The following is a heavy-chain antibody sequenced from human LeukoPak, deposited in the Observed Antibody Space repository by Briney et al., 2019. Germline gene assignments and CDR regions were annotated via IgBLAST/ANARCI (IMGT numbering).Heavy chain of an antibody. D-gene: IGHD5-12*01. V-gene: IGHV3-48*03. CDR1: GFTFSSYE. Sequence: GGSLRLSCAASGFTFSSYEMNWVRQAPGKGLEWVSYISSSGSTIYYADSVKGRFTISRDNAKNSLYPQMNSLRVEDTAVYYCARDQNSHSGYDLWGQGTLVTVSS. CDR3: ARDQNSHSGYDL. J-gene: IGHJ4*02. CDR2: ISSSGSTI.